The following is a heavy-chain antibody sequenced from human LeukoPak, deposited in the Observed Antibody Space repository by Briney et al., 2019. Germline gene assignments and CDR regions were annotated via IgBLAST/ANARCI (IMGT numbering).Heavy chain of an antibody. D-gene: IGHD1-26*01. J-gene: IGHJ4*02. V-gene: IGHV1-69*06. CDR1: GGTFSSYA. CDR3: ARAPLGATNFDY. Sequence: GASVKVSCKASGGTFSSYAISWVRQAPGQGLEWMGGIIPIFGTANYAQKFQGRVTITADKSMSTAYMELSSLRSEDTAVYYCARAPLGATNFDYWGQGTLVTVSS. CDR2: IIPIFGTA.